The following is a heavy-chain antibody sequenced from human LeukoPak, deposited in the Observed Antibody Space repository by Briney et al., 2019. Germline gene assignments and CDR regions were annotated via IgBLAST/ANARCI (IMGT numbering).Heavy chain of an antibody. Sequence: SETLSLTCAVYGGSFSGYYWSWIRQPPGKGLEWIGEINHSGSTNYNPSLKSRVTISVDTSKNQFSLKLSSVTAADTAVYYCARGIYYKDVWGKGTTVTVSS. CDR2: INHSGST. CDR1: GGSFSGYY. J-gene: IGHJ6*03. V-gene: IGHV4-34*01. CDR3: ARGIYYKDV.